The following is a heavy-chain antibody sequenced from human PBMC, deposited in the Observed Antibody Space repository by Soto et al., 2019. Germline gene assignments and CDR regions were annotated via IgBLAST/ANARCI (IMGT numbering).Heavy chain of an antibody. CDR2: ISGIFGST. V-gene: IGHV3-23*01. CDR3: AIVSVACYYYRYRMDV. D-gene: IGHD5-12*01. J-gene: IGHJ6*02. Sequence: GEYLRLSCAASGFTFSSYAMIWVRQAPVNGLEFVSAISGIFGSTYYADSVKGRFTISRYNSKNTLYLQMNSLRAYYTALHYCAIVSVACYYYRYRMDVWGQGTTVTVSS. CDR1: GFTFSSYA.